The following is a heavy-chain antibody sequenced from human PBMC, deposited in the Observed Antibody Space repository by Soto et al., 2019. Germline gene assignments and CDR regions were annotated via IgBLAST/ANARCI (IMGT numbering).Heavy chain of an antibody. Sequence: QVQLVESGGRVVQPGRSLRLSCAASGFTFGSYGIQWVRQAPGKGLEWVAVIWYDGSNYYYGDSVKGRFTISRDNSKNTLYLQMNSLRAEDTGVYYCARDGSEHVVVGTAPRDDYNYGIDVWGQGTTVTVSS. J-gene: IGHJ6*02. CDR1: GFTFGSYG. D-gene: IGHD2-21*02. V-gene: IGHV3-33*01. CDR3: ARDGSEHVVVGTAPRDDYNYGIDV. CDR2: IWYDGSNY.